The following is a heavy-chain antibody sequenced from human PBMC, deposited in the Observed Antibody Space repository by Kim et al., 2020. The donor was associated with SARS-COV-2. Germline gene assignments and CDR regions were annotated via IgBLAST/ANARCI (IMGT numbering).Heavy chain of an antibody. Sequence: RFTISRDNSKNTLYLQMNSLRAEDTAVYYCAKGMPGRLATSSSWSYYFDYWGQGTLVTVSS. CDR3: AKGMPGRLATSSSWSYYFDY. J-gene: IGHJ4*02. V-gene: IGHV3-23*01. D-gene: IGHD6-13*01.